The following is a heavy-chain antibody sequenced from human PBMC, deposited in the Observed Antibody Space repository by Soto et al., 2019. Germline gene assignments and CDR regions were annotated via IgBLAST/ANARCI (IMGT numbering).Heavy chain of an antibody. CDR3: AKRGDCSTTSCTIGGDWFDP. CDR1: GFTVSSNY. D-gene: IGHD2-2*01. V-gene: IGHV3-53*01. Sequence: GGSLRLSCAASGFTVSSNYMSWVRQAPGKGLEWVSVIYSGGSTYYADSVKGRFTISRDNSKNTLYLQMNSLRAEDTAVYYGAKRGDCSTTSCTIGGDWFDPWGQGTLVTVSS. CDR2: IYSGGST. J-gene: IGHJ5*02.